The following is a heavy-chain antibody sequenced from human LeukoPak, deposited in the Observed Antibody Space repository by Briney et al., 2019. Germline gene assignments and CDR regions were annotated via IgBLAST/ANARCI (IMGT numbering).Heavy chain of an antibody. CDR1: GGSISSYY. Sequence: SETLSLTCTVSGGSISSYYWSWIRQPPGKGLEWIGCMYYSGSTNYNPSLKSRVTISVDTSKNQFSLKLNSVTAADTAVYYCARRSGWYESEEYWGQGTLVTVSS. J-gene: IGHJ4*02. V-gene: IGHV4-59*08. CDR3: ARRSGWYESEEY. D-gene: IGHD6-19*01. CDR2: MYYSGST.